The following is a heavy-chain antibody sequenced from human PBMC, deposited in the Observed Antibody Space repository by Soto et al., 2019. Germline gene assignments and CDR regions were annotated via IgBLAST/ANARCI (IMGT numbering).Heavy chain of an antibody. Sequence: QVQLVESGGGVVQPGRSLRLSCAASGFTFSSYGMHWVRQAPGKGLEWVAVISYDGSNKYYADSVKGRFTISRDNSKNTLYLQMNSLRAEDTAVYYCAKSHYYDSSWMPADAFDIWGQGTMVTVSS. CDR2: ISYDGSNK. CDR3: AKSHYYDSSWMPADAFDI. CDR1: GFTFSSYG. V-gene: IGHV3-30*18. J-gene: IGHJ3*02. D-gene: IGHD3-22*01.